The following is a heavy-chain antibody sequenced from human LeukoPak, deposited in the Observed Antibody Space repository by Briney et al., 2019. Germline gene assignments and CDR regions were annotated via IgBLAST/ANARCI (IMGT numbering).Heavy chain of an antibody. CDR3: AKAFDYGGNRPPYYFDY. CDR1: GFTFSSYA. V-gene: IGHV3-23*01. CDR2: ISGSGGST. J-gene: IGHJ4*02. D-gene: IGHD4-23*01. Sequence: HPGGSLRLSCAASGFTFSSYAVGWVRQAPGKGLGWVSGISGSGGSTYYADSVQGRFTISRDNSKNTLYLQMNSLRAEDTAVYYCAKAFDYGGNRPPYYFDYWGQGTLVTVSS.